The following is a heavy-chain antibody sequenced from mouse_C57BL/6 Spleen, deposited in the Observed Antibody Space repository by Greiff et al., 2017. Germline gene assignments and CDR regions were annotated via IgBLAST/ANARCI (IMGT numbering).Heavy chain of an antibody. CDR2: INPSSGYT. D-gene: IGHD2-4*01. Sequence: QVQLQQSGAELARPGASVKMSCKASGYTFTSYTMHWVKQRPGQGLEWIGYINPSSGYTKYNQKFKDKATLTADKSSSTAYMQLSSLTSEDSAVYYCAKRFHYDYDRDYFDYWGQGTTLTVSS. CDR1: GYTFTSYT. J-gene: IGHJ2*01. V-gene: IGHV1-4*01. CDR3: AKRFHYDYDRDYFDY.